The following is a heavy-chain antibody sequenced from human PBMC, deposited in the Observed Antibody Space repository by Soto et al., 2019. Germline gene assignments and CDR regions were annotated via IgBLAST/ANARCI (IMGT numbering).Heavy chain of an antibody. CDR2: ISYDGSNK. J-gene: IGHJ4*02. V-gene: IGHV3-30*18. CDR1: GFTFSNYG. Sequence: QVQLVESGGGVVQPGRSLRLSCAASGFTFSNYGMHWVRQAPGKGLEWVAVISYDGSNKYYADSVKGRFTISRDNSKNRLYLQMNSLRAEDTAVYYCAKGQDSSGYYYSLGDYWGQGTLVSVSS. CDR3: AKGQDSSGYYYSLGDY. D-gene: IGHD3-22*01.